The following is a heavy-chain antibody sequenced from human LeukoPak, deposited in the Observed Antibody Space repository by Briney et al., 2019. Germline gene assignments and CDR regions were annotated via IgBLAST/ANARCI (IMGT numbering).Heavy chain of an antibody. CDR1: GLTFSSYA. D-gene: IGHD6-19*01. V-gene: IGHV3-30*04. CDR3: ARARSGWYLGQFDY. Sequence: GGSLRLSCVVSGLTFSSYAMHWVRQAPGKGLEWVAVISYDGSNKYYADSVKGRFTISRDNSKNTLYLQMNSLRPEDTAVYYCARARSGWYLGQFDYWGQGTLVTVPS. J-gene: IGHJ4*02. CDR2: ISYDGSNK.